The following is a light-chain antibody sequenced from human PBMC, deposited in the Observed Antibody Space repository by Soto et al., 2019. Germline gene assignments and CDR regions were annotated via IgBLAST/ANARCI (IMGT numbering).Light chain of an antibody. Sequence: DIEMTQSPSSLSASVGDRVTITCRTSHGISSYLAWYQQKSEKAPKSLIYGASNLQCGVSPRFSGRGSGTDFNFTISSLQPEDFGTYYCQQYKSYPPTFGGGTKVEIK. V-gene: IGKV1D-16*01. J-gene: IGKJ4*01. CDR1: HGISSY. CDR3: QQYKSYPPT. CDR2: GAS.